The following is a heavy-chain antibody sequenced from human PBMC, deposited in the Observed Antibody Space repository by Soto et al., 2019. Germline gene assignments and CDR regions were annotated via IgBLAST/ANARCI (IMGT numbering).Heavy chain of an antibody. Sequence: QVQLVQSGAEVRQPSSSVKVSCKTSGGTFSSYAISWVRQAPGQGLEWMGGIVPIVDTSTYAQKFQGRVTITADESTSTVYMELSSLSSDDPAVYYFVRVVAIPGFPDNWVQGTVFTFSS. CDR3: VRVVAIPGFPDN. V-gene: IGHV1-69*12. D-gene: IGHD2-15*01. CDR1: GGTFSSYA. J-gene: IGHJ4*02. CDR2: IVPIVDTS.